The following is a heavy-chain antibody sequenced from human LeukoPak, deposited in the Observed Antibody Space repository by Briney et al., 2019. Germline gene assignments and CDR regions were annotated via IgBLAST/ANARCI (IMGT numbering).Heavy chain of an antibody. CDR3: ARSGGGLDAFDI. Sequence: PSETLSLTCAVSGGSISSGGYSWSWIRQPPGKGLEWIGYIYHSGSTHYNPSLKSRVTISVDTSKNQFSLKLSSVTAADTAVYYCARSGGGLDAFDIWGQGTMVTVSS. J-gene: IGHJ3*02. V-gene: IGHV4-30-2*01. CDR2: IYHSGST. CDR1: GGSISSGGYS. D-gene: IGHD1-14*01.